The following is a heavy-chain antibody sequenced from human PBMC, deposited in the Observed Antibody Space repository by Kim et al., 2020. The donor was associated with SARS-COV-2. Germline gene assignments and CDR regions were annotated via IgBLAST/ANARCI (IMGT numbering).Heavy chain of an antibody. CDR1: GYTFTSYD. D-gene: IGHD3-16*02. Sequence: ASVKVSCKASGYTFTSYDINWVRQATGQGLEWMGWMNPNSGNTGYAQKFQGRVTMTRNTSISTAYMELSSLRSEDTAVYYCARGLLRYTSYYDYVWGSYRYTEDAFDIWGQGTMVTVSS. CDR2: MNPNSGNT. J-gene: IGHJ3*02. V-gene: IGHV1-8*01. CDR3: ARGLLRYTSYYDYVWGSYRYTEDAFDI.